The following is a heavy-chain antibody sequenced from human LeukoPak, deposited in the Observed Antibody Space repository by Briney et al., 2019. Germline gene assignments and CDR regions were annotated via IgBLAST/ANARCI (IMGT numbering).Heavy chain of an antibody. J-gene: IGHJ4*02. CDR1: GFTIRSYW. D-gene: IGHD2-2*01. Sequence: GGSLTLSCAASGFTIRSYWMKWVRQAPGKGLEWVANIKQDGSEKYYVDSVKGRFTISRDNAKNSLYLQMNSLRAEETAVYYCARKYCSSTSCLFDYWGQGTLVTVSS. V-gene: IGHV3-7*01. CDR3: ARKYCSSTSCLFDY. CDR2: IKQDGSEK.